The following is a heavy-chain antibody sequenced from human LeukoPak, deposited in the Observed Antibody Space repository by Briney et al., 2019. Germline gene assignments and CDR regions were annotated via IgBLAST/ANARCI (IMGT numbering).Heavy chain of an antibody. CDR2: SNSDGRIT. CDR1: GFTFSNYW. J-gene: IGHJ5*02. CDR3: ARVPGGSYGWFDP. V-gene: IGHV3-74*01. Sequence: PGGSLRLSCAASGFTFSNYWMHWVRQAPGKGLVWVARSNSDGRITNYADSVKGRFTISRDNAKNTLYLQMNSLRAEDTAVYYCARVPGGSYGWFDPWGQGTLVTVSS. D-gene: IGHD1-26*01.